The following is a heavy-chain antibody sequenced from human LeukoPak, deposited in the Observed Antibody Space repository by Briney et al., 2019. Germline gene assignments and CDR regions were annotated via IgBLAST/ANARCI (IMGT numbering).Heavy chain of an antibody. CDR1: GYTFTGYY. V-gene: IGHV1-2*02. CDR3: ARARGRYSSGWYYFDY. CDR2: INPNSGGT. J-gene: IGHJ4*02. Sequence: ASVKVSCKASGYTFTGYYMHWVRQAPRQGLEWMGWINPNSGGTNYAQKFQGRVTMTRDTSISTAYMELSRLRSDDTAVYYCARARGRYSSGWYYFDYWGQGTLVTVSS. D-gene: IGHD6-19*01.